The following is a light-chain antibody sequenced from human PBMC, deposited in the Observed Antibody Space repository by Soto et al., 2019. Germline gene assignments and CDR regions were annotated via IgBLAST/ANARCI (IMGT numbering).Light chain of an antibody. CDR3: QQYNDWPPIT. Sequence: EIVMTQSPATLSVSPGDRATLSCRASQTISSNLAWYQQKPGQAPRLLIYDASTRATVIPARFSGSGSGTEFTLTISSLQSEDFAVYYCQQYNDWPPITFGQGTRLEIK. V-gene: IGKV3-15*01. J-gene: IGKJ5*01. CDR2: DAS. CDR1: QTISSN.